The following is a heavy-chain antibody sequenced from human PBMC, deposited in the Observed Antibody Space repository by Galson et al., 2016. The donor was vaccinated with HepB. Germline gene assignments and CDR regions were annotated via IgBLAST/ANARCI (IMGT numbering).Heavy chain of an antibody. CDR2: ISDSSGSA. CDR1: GFSFSSYA. Sequence: SLRLSCAASGFSFSSYAMSWVRQASGKGLEWVSTISDSSGSAYYADSVKGRFTISRDNSKNTLYLQVNSLRAVDTAVYHCAKGDSGNFLYYFDYWGQGTLVTVSS. CDR3: AKGDSGNFLYYFDY. V-gene: IGHV3-23*01. D-gene: IGHD1-26*01. J-gene: IGHJ4*02.